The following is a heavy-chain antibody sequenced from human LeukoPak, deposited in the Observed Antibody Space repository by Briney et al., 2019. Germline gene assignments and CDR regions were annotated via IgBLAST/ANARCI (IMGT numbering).Heavy chain of an antibody. CDR2: INHSGST. Sequence: SETLSLTCTISGGSISSYYWSWIRQPPGKGLEWIGEINHSGSTNYNPSLKSRVTISVDTSKNQFSLKLSSVTAADTAVYYCARVREYSSSWYDAFDIWGQGTMVTVSS. V-gene: IGHV4-34*01. J-gene: IGHJ3*02. CDR1: GGSISSYY. CDR3: ARVREYSSSWYDAFDI. D-gene: IGHD6-13*01.